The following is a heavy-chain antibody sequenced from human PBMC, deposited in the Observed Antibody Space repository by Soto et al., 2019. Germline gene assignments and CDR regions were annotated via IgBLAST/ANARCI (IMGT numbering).Heavy chain of an antibody. Sequence: ASVKVSCKASGYTFTSYYMHWVRQAPGQGLEWMGIINPSGGSTSYARKFQGRVTMTRDTSTSTVYMELSSLRSEDTAVYYCARGPGGYDSSGYLPNWFDPWGRGTLVTVSS. CDR1: GYTFTSYY. V-gene: IGHV1-46*01. CDR3: ARGPGGYDSSGYLPNWFDP. CDR2: INPSGGST. J-gene: IGHJ5*02. D-gene: IGHD3-22*01.